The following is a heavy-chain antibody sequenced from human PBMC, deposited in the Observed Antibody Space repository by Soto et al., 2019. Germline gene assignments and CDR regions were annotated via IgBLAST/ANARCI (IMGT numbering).Heavy chain of an antibody. Sequence: GGSLRLSCAASGFTFSSYGMHWVRQAPGKGLEWVAVIWYDGSNKYYADSVKGRFTISRDNSKNTLYLQMNSLRAEDTAVYYCARDHDYYDSSGYYFLYGMDVWGQGTTVTVSS. CDR2: IWYDGSNK. V-gene: IGHV3-33*01. CDR3: ARDHDYYDSSGYYFLYGMDV. J-gene: IGHJ6*02. CDR1: GFTFSSYG. D-gene: IGHD3-22*01.